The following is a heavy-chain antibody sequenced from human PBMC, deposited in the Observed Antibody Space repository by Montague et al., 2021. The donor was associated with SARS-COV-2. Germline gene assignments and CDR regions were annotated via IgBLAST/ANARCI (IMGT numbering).Heavy chain of an antibody. J-gene: IGHJ6*02. V-gene: IGHV4-39*06. D-gene: IGHD6-13*01. CDR2: ICYSGST. CDR3: ARVGRQQMVRLSGMDV. CDR1: GGSISSSSYY. Sequence: SETLSLTCTVSGGSISSSSYYWVWIRQPPGKGLDWIGSICYSGSTYSXPSLKSRVTISVDTSKNPFPLKLSSVTAADTAVYYCARVGRQQMVRLSGMDVWGQGTTVTVSS.